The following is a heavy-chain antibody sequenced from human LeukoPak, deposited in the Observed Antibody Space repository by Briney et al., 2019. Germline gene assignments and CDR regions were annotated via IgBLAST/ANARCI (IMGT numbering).Heavy chain of an antibody. Sequence: GASVKVSCKASGYTFTSYGISWVRQAPGQGLEWMGWINAGNGNTKYSQEFQGRVTITRDTSASTAYMELSSLRSEDMAVYYCARYDYGDLRGAFDIWGQGTMVTVSS. J-gene: IGHJ3*02. V-gene: IGHV1-3*03. CDR3: ARYDYGDLRGAFDI. CDR2: INAGNGNT. D-gene: IGHD4-17*01. CDR1: GYTFTSYG.